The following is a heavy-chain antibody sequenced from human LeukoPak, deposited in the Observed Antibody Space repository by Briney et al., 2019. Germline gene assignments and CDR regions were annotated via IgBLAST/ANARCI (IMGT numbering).Heavy chain of an antibody. CDR3: AKDQSQIAVAGYFDY. CDR2: IRYDGSNK. Sequence: GGSLRLSCAASGFTFSSYGMHWVRQAPGKGLEWVAFIRYDGSNKYYADSVKGRFTISRDNSKNTLYLQMNSLRAEDTAVYYCAKDQSQIAVAGYFDYWGQGTLVTVSS. CDR1: GFTFSSYG. J-gene: IGHJ4*02. D-gene: IGHD6-19*01. V-gene: IGHV3-30*02.